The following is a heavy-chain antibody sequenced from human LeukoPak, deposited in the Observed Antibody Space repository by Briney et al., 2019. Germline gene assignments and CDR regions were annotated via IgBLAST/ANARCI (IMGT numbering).Heavy chain of an antibody. CDR3: ARGRVAARHPGSSWHRIFDY. CDR1: GYTFTSYD. CDR2: MNPNSGNT. D-gene: IGHD6-6*01. V-gene: IGHV1-8*01. Sequence: ASVKVSCKASGYTFTSYDINWVRQATGQGLEWMGWMNPNSGNTGYAQKFQGRVTMTRNTSISTAYMELSSLRSEDTAVYYCARGRVAARHPGSSWHRIFDYWGQGTLVTVSS. J-gene: IGHJ4*02.